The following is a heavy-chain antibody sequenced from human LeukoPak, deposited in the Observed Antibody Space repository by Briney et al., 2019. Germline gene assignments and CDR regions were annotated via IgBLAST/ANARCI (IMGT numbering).Heavy chain of an antibody. J-gene: IGHJ6*02. D-gene: IGHD1-1*01. CDR2: IYYSGST. V-gene: IGHV4-31*03. Sequence: SQTLSLTCTVSGGSISSGGYYWSWIRQHPGRGLEWIGYIYYSGSTYYNPSLKSRVTISVDTSKNQFSLKLSSVTAADTAVYYCARESLATGTLYYGMDVWGQGTTVTVSS. CDR3: ARESLATGTLYYGMDV. CDR1: GGSISSGGYY.